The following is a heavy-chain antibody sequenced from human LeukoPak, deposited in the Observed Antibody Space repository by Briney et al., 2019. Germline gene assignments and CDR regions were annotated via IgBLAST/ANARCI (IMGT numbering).Heavy chain of an antibody. D-gene: IGHD3-3*01. J-gene: IGHJ5*02. CDR1: GFTFSSYA. Sequence: PGGSLRLSCAASGFTFSSYAMHWVRQAPGKGLEWVAVISYDGSNKYYADSVKGRFTISRDNSKNTLYLQMNSLRAEDTAVYYCARAISRITIFGVVTAWGQGTLVTVSS. CDR3: ARAISRITIFGVVTA. CDR2: ISYDGSNK. V-gene: IGHV3-30-3*01.